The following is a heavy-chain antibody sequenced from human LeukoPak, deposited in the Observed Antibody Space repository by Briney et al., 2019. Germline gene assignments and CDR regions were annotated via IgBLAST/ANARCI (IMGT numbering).Heavy chain of an antibody. V-gene: IGHV3-7*01. CDR1: GFTFSNYW. D-gene: IGHD2-15*01. Sequence: GESLRLSCAASGFTFSNYWMSWVRQAPRKGLEWVANINQGGSDKSYVDSAKGRFTISRDNAKNSLYLEMNSLRVEDTAMYYCARTSRSSSIDDWGQGTLVTVSS. J-gene: IGHJ4*02. CDR2: INQGGSDK. CDR3: ARTSRSSSIDD.